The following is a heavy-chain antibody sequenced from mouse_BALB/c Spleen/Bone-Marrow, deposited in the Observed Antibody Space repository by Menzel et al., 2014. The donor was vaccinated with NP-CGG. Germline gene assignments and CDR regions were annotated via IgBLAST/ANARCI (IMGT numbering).Heavy chain of an antibody. Sequence: EVQRVESGPGLVKPSQSLSLTCSVTGYSITSDYYWNWFRQFPGNKLEWLGYISYDGSNNYNPSLKNRISITRDTSKDQFVLKLNSGTTEDTATKYCARKPYDGSLFDYWGQGTTLTVSS. CDR2: ISYDGSN. CDR3: ARKPYDGSLFDY. J-gene: IGHJ2*01. CDR1: GYSITSDYY. D-gene: IGHD2-3*01. V-gene: IGHV3-6*02.